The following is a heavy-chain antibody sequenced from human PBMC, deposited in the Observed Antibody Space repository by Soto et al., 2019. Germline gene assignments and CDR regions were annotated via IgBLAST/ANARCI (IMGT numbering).Heavy chain of an antibody. CDR1: GFTFSSYA. CDR2: ISYDGSSK. V-gene: IGHV3-30-3*01. Sequence: GGSLRLSCAATGFTFSSYAMQWVRLAPGKGLERVAVISYDGSSKYYADSVKGRFTLSRDNAKNSLYVQMNSLRAEDRALYHCGGQRENAFDVWGQGTMVTVPS. D-gene: IGHD1-26*01. J-gene: IGHJ3*01. CDR3: GGQRENAFDV.